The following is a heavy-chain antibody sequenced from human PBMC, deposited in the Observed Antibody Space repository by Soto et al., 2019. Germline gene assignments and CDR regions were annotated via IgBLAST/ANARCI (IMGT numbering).Heavy chain of an antibody. J-gene: IGHJ5*02. CDR3: ARDRYSSDYFVKWFEP. V-gene: IGHV3-30-3*01. CDR2: ISHDGINK. D-gene: IGHD6-19*01. Sequence: QVRLVESGGGVVQPGRSLRLSCTASGFSFSSYAMYWFRQPPGKGLEWVAVISHDGINKHYADSVKGRVTVSRDNSNHSLDLQLNSLRGEDTAMYYCARDRYSSDYFVKWFEPWGQGTLVIVSS. CDR1: GFSFSSYA.